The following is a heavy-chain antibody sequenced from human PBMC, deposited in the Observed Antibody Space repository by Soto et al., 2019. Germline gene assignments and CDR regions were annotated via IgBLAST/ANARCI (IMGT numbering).Heavy chain of an antibody. J-gene: IGHJ4*02. CDR3: ARDPSTSYYDRRGLGY. V-gene: IGHV1-69*06. CDR2: IIPIFGTA. D-gene: IGHD3-22*01. CDR1: GGTFSSYA. Sequence: QVQLVQSGAEVKKPGSSVKVSCKASGGTFSSYAISWVRQAPGQGLEWMGGIIPIFGTANYAQKFQGRVTITADKSTSTAYMEMSSMRSEDTAVYYCARDPSTSYYDRRGLGYRGQGALVTVSS.